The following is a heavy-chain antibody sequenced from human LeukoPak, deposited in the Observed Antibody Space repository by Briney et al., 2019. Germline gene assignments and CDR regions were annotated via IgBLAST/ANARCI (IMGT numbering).Heavy chain of an antibody. D-gene: IGHD6-13*01. Sequence: EASVKVSCKASGGTFSSYAISWVRQAPGQGLEWMGGIIPIFGTANYAQKFQGRVTITTDESTSTAYMELSSLRSEDTAVYYCAGKQLGSRFWFDPWGQGTLVTVSS. CDR1: GGTFSSYA. CDR3: AGKQLGSRFWFDP. V-gene: IGHV1-69*05. CDR2: IIPIFGTA. J-gene: IGHJ5*02.